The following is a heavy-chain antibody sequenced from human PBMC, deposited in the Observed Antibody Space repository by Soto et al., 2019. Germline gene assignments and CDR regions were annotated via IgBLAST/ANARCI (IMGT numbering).Heavy chain of an antibody. CDR3: ARDLYSSGGYYYYYGMDV. V-gene: IGHV1-3*01. D-gene: IGHD6-19*01. J-gene: IGHJ6*02. CDR1: GYTFTSYD. CDR2: INAGNGNT. Sequence: ASVKVPCKASGYTFTSYDMHWVRQSPGPRLEWMGWINAGNGNTKYSQKFQGRVTITMDTSASTAYMELSSLRSEDTAVYYCARDLYSSGGYYYYYGMDVGAQGPTV.